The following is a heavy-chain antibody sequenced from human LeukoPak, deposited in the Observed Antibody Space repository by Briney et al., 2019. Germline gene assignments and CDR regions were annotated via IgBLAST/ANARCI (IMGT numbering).Heavy chain of an antibody. V-gene: IGHV4-34*01. J-gene: IGHJ5*02. Sequence: GSLRLSCAASGFTFSSYGMSWIRQPPGKGLEWIGEINHSGSTNYNPSLKSRVTISVDTSKNQFSLKLSSVTAADTAVYYCARARYYYDSSGMYNWFDPWGQGTLVTVSS. D-gene: IGHD3-22*01. CDR1: GFTFSSYG. CDR3: ARARYYYDSSGMYNWFDP. CDR2: INHSGST.